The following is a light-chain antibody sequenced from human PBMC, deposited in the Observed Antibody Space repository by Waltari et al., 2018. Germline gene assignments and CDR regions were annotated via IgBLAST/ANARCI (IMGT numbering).Light chain of an antibody. Sequence: NFMLTQPHPVSEPPGKTVTISCTRSSGSIASNYVQWYQQRPGSAPTTVIYENNQRPSRYAERFSGSVDSSSDSAPLTISGLKTEDEADYYCQSYYGTDWVFGGGTKLTVL. CDR2: ENN. J-gene: IGLJ3*02. CDR3: QSYYGTDWV. CDR1: SGSIASNY. V-gene: IGLV6-57*04.